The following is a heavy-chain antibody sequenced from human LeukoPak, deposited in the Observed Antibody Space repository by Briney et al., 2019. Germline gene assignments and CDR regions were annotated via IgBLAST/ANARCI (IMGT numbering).Heavy chain of an antibody. CDR1: GYTLTSYG. CDR3: ARDSGPVYGDYDSD. CDR2: ISAYNGNT. Sequence: ASVRVSCEASGYTLTSYGISWVRQAPGQGLEWTGWISAYNGNTNYAQKLQGRVTMTTDTSTSTAYMELRSLRSDDTAVYYCARDSGPVYGDYDSDWGQGTLVTVSS. J-gene: IGHJ4*02. V-gene: IGHV1-18*01. D-gene: IGHD4-17*01.